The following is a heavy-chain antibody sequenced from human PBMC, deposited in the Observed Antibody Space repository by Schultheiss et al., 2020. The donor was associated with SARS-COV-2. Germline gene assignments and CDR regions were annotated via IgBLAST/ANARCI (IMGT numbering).Heavy chain of an antibody. CDR2: INHSGST. CDR3: ARQSSSGWYPQYFQH. D-gene: IGHD6-19*01. J-gene: IGHJ1*01. Sequence: SETLSLTCAVYGGSFSGYYWSWIRQPPGKGLEWIGEINHSGSTNYNPSLKSRVTISVDTSKNQFSLKLSSVTAADTAVYYCARQSSSGWYPQYFQHWGQGTLVTVSS. V-gene: IGHV4-34*01. CDR1: GGSFSGYY.